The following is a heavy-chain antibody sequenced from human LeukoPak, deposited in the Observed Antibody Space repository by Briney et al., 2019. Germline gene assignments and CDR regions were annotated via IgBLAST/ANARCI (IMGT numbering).Heavy chain of an antibody. Sequence: TGGSLRLSCAASGFTFSSYAMHWVRRAPGKGLEWVSSVSGNGGSTRYADSAKGRFTISRDNPRNTMYLQMNSPRDEDTAVYYCAKIERWLVHGFDLWGRGTLVTASS. J-gene: IGHJ2*01. CDR2: VSGNGGST. D-gene: IGHD6-19*01. V-gene: IGHV3-23*01. CDR3: AKIERWLVHGFDL. CDR1: GFTFSSYA.